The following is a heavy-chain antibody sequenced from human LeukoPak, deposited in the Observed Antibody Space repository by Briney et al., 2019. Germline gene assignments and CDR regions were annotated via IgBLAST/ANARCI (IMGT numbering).Heavy chain of an antibody. J-gene: IGHJ4*02. Sequence: SETLSLTCAVYGGSFSGYYWSWIRQPPGKGLEWIGEINHSGSTNYNPSLKSRVTISVDTSKNQFSLKLSSVTAADTAVYYCARHSGYSYGLPDYWGQGTLVTVSS. CDR3: ARHSGYSYGLPDY. D-gene: IGHD5-18*01. CDR2: INHSGST. CDR1: GGSFSGYY. V-gene: IGHV4-34*01.